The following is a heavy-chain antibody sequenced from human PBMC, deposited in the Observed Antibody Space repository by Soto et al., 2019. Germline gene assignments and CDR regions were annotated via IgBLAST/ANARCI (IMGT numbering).Heavy chain of an antibody. Sequence: PGGSLRLSCAASGFSFKDYYMTWMRQTPEKGLEWISTITSSGGNAYYAASVKGRVTISRDNAHNSLYLQMSGLRAEDTALYYCARDLYTKYVNYFDLWGQGTMVTVPS. J-gene: IGHJ5*02. CDR1: GFSFKDYY. V-gene: IGHV3-11*01. CDR2: ITSSGGNA. D-gene: IGHD2-2*02. CDR3: ARDLYTKYVNYFDL.